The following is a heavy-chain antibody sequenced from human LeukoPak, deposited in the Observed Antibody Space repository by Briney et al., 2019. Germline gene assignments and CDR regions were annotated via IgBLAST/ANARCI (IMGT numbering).Heavy chain of an antibody. D-gene: IGHD2-8*01. CDR2: INSDGSST. Sequence: QAGGSLRLSCAASGFTFSSYWMHWVRQAPGKGLVWVSRINSDGSSTSYADSVKGRFTISRDNAKNTLYLQMNSLRAEDTAVYYCARGDCTNGVCYMWNYGMDVWGQGTTVAVSS. J-gene: IGHJ6*02. CDR3: ARGDCTNGVCYMWNYGMDV. CDR1: GFTFSSYW. V-gene: IGHV3-74*01.